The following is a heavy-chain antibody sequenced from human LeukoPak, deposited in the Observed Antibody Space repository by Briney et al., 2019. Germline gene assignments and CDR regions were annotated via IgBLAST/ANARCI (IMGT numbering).Heavy chain of an antibody. V-gene: IGHV3-9*01. CDR1: GFTFDDYA. Sequence: GGSLGLSCAASGFTFDDYAMHWVRQAPGKGLEWVSGISWNSGSIGYADSVKGRFTISRDNAKNSLYLQMNSLRAEDTALYYCARITMVRGPMGYYYYYYGMDVWGQGATVTVSS. J-gene: IGHJ6*02. CDR3: ARITMVRGPMGYYYYYYGMDV. D-gene: IGHD3-10*01. CDR2: ISWNSGSI.